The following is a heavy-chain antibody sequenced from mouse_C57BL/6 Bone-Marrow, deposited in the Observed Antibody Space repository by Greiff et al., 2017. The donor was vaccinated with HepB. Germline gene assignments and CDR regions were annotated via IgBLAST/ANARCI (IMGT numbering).Heavy chain of an antibody. J-gene: IGHJ3*01. D-gene: IGHD1-1*01. V-gene: IGHV5-6*01. Sequence: EVKVVESGGDLVKPGGSLKLSCAASGFTFSSYGMSWVRQTPDKRLEWVATISSGGSYTYYPDSVKGRFTISRDNAKNTLYLQMSSLKSEDTAMYYCARHGEGYYYGSSPAWFAYWGQGTLVTVSA. CDR2: ISSGGSYT. CDR1: GFTFSSYG. CDR3: ARHGEGYYYGSSPAWFAY.